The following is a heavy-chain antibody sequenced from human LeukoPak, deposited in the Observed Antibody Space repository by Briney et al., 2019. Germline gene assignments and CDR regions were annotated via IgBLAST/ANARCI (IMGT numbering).Heavy chain of an antibody. J-gene: IGHJ4*02. CDR3: AKAPVTTCSGAYCYPFDY. CDR2: ISVSGNT. V-gene: IGHV3-23*01. D-gene: IGHD2-15*01. Sequence: GGSLRLSCAASGFTLSSYAMSWVRQGPGKGLEWASAISVSGNTYHADSVKGRFTISRDSYKNTLYLQMNSLRAEDAAVYYCAKAPVTTCSGAYCYPFDYWGQGTLVTVSS. CDR1: GFTLSSYA.